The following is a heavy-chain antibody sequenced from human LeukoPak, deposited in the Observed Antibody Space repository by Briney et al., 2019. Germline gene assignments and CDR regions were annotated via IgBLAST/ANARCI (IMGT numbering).Heavy chain of an antibody. CDR2: IYHSGST. Sequence: SQTLSLTCAVSGGSISSGGYSWSWIRQPPGKGLEWIGYIYHSGSTYYNPSLKSRVTISVDKSKNQFSLKLSSVTAADTAVYYCAREIRAADAFDIWGQGTMVTVSS. V-gene: IGHV4-30-2*01. CDR1: GGSISSGGYS. J-gene: IGHJ3*02. D-gene: IGHD5-18*01. CDR3: AREIRAADAFDI.